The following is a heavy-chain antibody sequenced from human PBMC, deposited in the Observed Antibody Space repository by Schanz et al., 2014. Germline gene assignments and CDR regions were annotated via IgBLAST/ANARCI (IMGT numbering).Heavy chain of an antibody. V-gene: IGHV3-11*06. J-gene: IGHJ3*02. Sequence: PGGSLRLSCAASGFTFRDYYMSWIRQAPGKGLEWVSDISSGSSYANYADSVKGRFTISRDNAKNSLYLQMNSLRAEDTAIYFCTRSYYDCSWGSYRFRAFDIWGQGTTVIVSS. CDR2: ISSGSSYA. D-gene: IGHD3-16*02. CDR3: TRSYYDCSWGSYRFRAFDI. CDR1: GFTFRDYY.